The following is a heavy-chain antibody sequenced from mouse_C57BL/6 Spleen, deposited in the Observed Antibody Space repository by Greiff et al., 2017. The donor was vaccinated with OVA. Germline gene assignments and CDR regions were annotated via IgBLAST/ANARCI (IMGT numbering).Heavy chain of an antibody. Sequence: EVKLVESGGGLVKPGGSLKLSCAASGFTFSDYGMHWVRQAPEKGLEWVAYISSGSSTIYYADTVKGRFTLSRDNAKNTLFLQMTSLRAEDTAMYYCARPGNYPYAMDYWGQGTSVTVSS. V-gene: IGHV5-17*01. D-gene: IGHD2-1*01. CDR3: ARPGNYPYAMDY. CDR1: GFTFSDYG. CDR2: ISSGSSTI. J-gene: IGHJ4*01.